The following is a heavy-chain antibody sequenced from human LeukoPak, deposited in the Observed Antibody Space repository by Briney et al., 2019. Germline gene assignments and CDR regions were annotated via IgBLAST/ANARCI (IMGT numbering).Heavy chain of an antibody. CDR2: INAGNGNT. CDR3: ARDGYSRNFDY. J-gene: IGHJ4*02. V-gene: IGHV1-3*01. Sequence: ASVKVSCKASGYTFTSYAMHWVRQAPGQSLEWMGWINAGNGNTKSSQKFQGRVTITRDTSASTAYMELSSLRSEDTAVYYCARDGYSRNFDYWGQGTLVTVSS. D-gene: IGHD6-13*01. CDR1: GYTFTSYA.